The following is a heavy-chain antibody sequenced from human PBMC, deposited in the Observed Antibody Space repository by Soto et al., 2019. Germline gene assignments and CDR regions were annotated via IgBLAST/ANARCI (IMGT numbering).Heavy chain of an antibody. Sequence: ASVKVSCKASGYTFTSYGISWVRQAPGQGLEWMGRIIPIRGIASYAQKFQGRVTITADKSMSTAYMELSSLRSEDTAVYYCAVSYGSGSYSFSYYYYGMDVWGQGTTVTVSS. J-gene: IGHJ6*02. CDR2: IIPIRGIA. D-gene: IGHD3-10*01. CDR3: AVSYGSGSYSFSYYYYGMDV. CDR1: GYTFTSYG. V-gene: IGHV1-69*04.